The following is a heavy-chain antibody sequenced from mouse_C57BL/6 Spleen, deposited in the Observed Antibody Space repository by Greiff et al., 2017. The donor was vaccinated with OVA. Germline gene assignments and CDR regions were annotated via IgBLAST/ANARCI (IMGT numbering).Heavy chain of an antibody. Sequence: EVQRVESGGGLVKPGGSLKLSCAASGFTFSSYAMSWVRQTPEKRLEWVATISDGGSYTYYPDNVKGRFTISRDNAKNNLYLQMSHLKSEDTAMYYCARERSYGPFAYWGQGTLVTVSA. V-gene: IGHV5-4*01. D-gene: IGHD1-1*01. J-gene: IGHJ3*01. CDR3: ARERSYGPFAY. CDR2: ISDGGSYT. CDR1: GFTFSSYA.